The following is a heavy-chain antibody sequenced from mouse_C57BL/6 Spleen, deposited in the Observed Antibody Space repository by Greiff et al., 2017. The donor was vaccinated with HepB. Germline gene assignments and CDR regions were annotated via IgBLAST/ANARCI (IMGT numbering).Heavy chain of an antibody. Sequence: VQLQQSGAELVKPGASVKLSCTASGFTIKDYYMHWVKQRTEQGLEWIGRIDPEDGETKYDPKFQGKSTITADTSSNTAYLQLSSLTSEDTAVYYCAREFGSSYWYFDVWGTGTTVTVSS. J-gene: IGHJ1*03. D-gene: IGHD1-1*01. CDR3: AREFGSSYWYFDV. V-gene: IGHV14-2*01. CDR2: IDPEDGET. CDR1: GFTIKDYY.